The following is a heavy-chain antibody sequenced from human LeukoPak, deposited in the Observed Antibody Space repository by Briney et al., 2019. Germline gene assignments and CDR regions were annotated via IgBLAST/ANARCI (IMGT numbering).Heavy chain of an antibody. V-gene: IGHV3-53*01. Sequence: GGSLRLSCTVSGFTVSSNSWSWVRQAPGKGLEWVSFIYSGGNTHYSDSVKGRFTLSRDNSKNTLYLQMNSLRAEDTAVYYCASQHLILQEFDYWGQAPLVTGSS. CDR2: IYSGGNT. J-gene: IGHJ4*02. CDR3: ASQHLILQEFDY. D-gene: IGHD2-21*01. CDR1: GFTVSSNS.